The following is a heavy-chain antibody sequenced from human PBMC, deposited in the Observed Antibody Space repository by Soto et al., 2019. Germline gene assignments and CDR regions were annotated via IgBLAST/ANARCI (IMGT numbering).Heavy chain of an antibody. V-gene: IGHV3-23*01. CDR1: GFPFSNFA. J-gene: IGHJ4*02. D-gene: IGHD3-10*01. CDR3: AMGFEFGELSY. Sequence: EVQLLESGGGLGRPGGSLRLSCTTSGFPFSNFAMSWVRQAPGKGLEWVSTIGGHADNTYYVDPVKGRFTISRDMSNSTLFLQLNSLGGEDTAVYYCAMGFEFGELSYWGQGTPVSVSS. CDR2: IGGHADNT.